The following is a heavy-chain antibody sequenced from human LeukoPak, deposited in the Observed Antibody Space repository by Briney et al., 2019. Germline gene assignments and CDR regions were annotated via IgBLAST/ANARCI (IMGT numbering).Heavy chain of an antibody. J-gene: IGHJ4*02. D-gene: IGHD3-22*01. Sequence: ASVKVSCKASGYTFTSYDINWVRQATGQGLEWMGWMNPNSGNTGYAQKFQGRVTMTRNTSISTAYMELSSLRSEDTAVYYCARSRSDDSSGYYWDYFDYWGQGTLVTVSS. CDR2: MNPNSGNT. CDR1: GYTFTSYD. CDR3: ARSRSDDSSGYYWDYFDY. V-gene: IGHV1-8*01.